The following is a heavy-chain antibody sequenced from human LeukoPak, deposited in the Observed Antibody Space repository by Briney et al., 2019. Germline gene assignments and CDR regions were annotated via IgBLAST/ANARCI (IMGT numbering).Heavy chain of an antibody. CDR1: GGSITSGRYY. D-gene: IGHD2-21*02. J-gene: IGHJ6*03. V-gene: IGHV4-61*02. CDR3: ARGVVTDDYYMDV. CDR2: LYTNDNT. Sequence: SETLSLTCSVSGGSITSGRYYWTWIRQPAGKGLEWIGRLYTNDNTNYDPSLESRVSISVDTSKSQFYLQLTSVTAADTAVYFCARGVVTDDYYMDVWGKGITVIASS.